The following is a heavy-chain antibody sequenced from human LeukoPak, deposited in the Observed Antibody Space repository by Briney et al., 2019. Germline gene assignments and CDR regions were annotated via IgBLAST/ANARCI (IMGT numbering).Heavy chain of an antibody. CDR3: AREGCSGGIWDCNAFDT. Sequence: GGSLRLSCAASGFTVSSNYMSWVRQAPGKGLEWVSVIYSGGSTYYADSVKGRFTISRDNSKNTLYLQMNSLRAADTAEYYFAREGCSGGIWDCNAFDTWGQGTMVTVSS. CDR1: GFTVSSNY. CDR2: IYSGGST. V-gene: IGHV3-53*01. D-gene: IGHD2-15*01. J-gene: IGHJ3*02.